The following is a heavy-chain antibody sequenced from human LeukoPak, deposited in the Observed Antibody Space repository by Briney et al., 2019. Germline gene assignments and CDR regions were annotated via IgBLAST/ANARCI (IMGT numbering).Heavy chain of an antibody. J-gene: IGHJ5*01. D-gene: IGHD4-17*01. Sequence: GGSLRLSCAASGFTYSIYAMSWVRQAPGKGLEWVPAISGNGGSTYYTDSVKGRFTISRDNSRNTLYLHMTRLTAEDTAVYYCAKYRDVTSKGSGLGSLGQGTLVTVSS. V-gene: IGHV3-23*01. CDR1: GFTYSIYA. CDR3: AKYRDVTSKGSGLGS. CDR2: ISGNGGST.